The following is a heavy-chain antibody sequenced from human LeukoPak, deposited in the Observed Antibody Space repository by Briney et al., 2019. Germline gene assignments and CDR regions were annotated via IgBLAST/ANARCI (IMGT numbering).Heavy chain of an antibody. V-gene: IGHV4-59*01. Sequence: SETLSLTCTVSGGSISSYYWSWIRQPPGKGLEWIGYIYYSGSTNYNPSLKSRVTISVDTSKNQLSLKLSSVTAADTAVYYCARASLEYYDILTGYYTIRGFDYWGQGTLVTVSS. CDR1: GGSISSYY. D-gene: IGHD3-9*01. CDR3: ARASLEYYDILTGYYTIRGFDY. CDR2: IYYSGST. J-gene: IGHJ4*02.